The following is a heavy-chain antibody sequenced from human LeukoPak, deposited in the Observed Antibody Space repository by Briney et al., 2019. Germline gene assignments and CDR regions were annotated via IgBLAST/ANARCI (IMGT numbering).Heavy chain of an antibody. J-gene: IGHJ4*02. V-gene: IGHV3-74*01. Sequence: GGSLRLSCAASGFTFSSYWMHWVRRVPGKGLVWVARINPGGSSITYADSVKGRFTISRDNAKTTLSLQVDCLRAEDTGVYYCARSNQADDYWGQGTLVTVSS. CDR2: INPGGSSI. D-gene: IGHD1-14*01. CDR1: GFTFSSYW. CDR3: ARSNQADDY.